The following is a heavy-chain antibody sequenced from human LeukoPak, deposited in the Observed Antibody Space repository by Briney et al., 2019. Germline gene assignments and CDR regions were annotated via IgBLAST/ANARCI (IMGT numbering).Heavy chain of an antibody. J-gene: IGHJ4*02. CDR2: ISAYNGNT. D-gene: IGHD2-15*01. CDR3: ARGDAVVVAAPINY. V-gene: IGHV1-18*04. Sequence: ASVKVSCKASGYTFTGYYMHWVRQAPGQGLEWMGWISAYNGNTNYAQKLQGRVTMTTDTSTSTAYMELRSLRSDDTAVYYCARGDAVVVAAPINYWGQGTLVTVSS. CDR1: GYTFTGYY.